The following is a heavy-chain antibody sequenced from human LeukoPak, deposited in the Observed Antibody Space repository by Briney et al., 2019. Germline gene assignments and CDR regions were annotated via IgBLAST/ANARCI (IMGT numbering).Heavy chain of an antibody. CDR2: INHNGIT. D-gene: IGHD3-3*01. CDR3: ARTTRADFWRGYCPSWLRSGDFDY. Sequence: SETLSLTCAVYGGSFSGYYWSWIRQPPGKGLEWIGEINHNGITNYNPSLQSRVTMSVDTSKNQFSLRLSSVTAADTAVYYCARTTRADFWRGYCPSWLRSGDFDYWGQGTLVTVSS. CDR1: GGSFSGYY. J-gene: IGHJ4*02. V-gene: IGHV4-34*01.